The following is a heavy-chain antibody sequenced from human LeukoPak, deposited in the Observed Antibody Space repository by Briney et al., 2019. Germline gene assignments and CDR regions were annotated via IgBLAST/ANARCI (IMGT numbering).Heavy chain of an antibody. J-gene: IGHJ4*02. CDR3: ARDWASILLPDMDY. Sequence: GSLRLSCAASGFTFSTYAMSWVRQAPGKGLEWVANIKQDGSEKYYVDSVKGRFTISRDNAKNSLYLQMNSLRAEDTAVYYCARDWASILLPDMDYWGQGTLVTVSS. CDR2: IKQDGSEK. V-gene: IGHV3-7*05. D-gene: IGHD3-9*01. CDR1: GFTFSTYA.